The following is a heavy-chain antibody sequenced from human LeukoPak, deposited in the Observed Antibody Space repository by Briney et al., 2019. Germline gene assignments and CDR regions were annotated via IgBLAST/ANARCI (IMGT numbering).Heavy chain of an antibody. Sequence: SETLSLTCTVSGGSISSSIYYWGWIRQPPGKGLEWIGSISYSGSTYYNPSLKSRITISVDTPKNQFSLKMSSVTAADTAVYYCARLIYGSGTYYPGYWGQGTLVTVSS. CDR2: ISYSGST. CDR3: ARLIYGSGTYYPGY. D-gene: IGHD3-10*01. J-gene: IGHJ4*02. CDR1: GGSISSSIYY. V-gene: IGHV4-39*01.